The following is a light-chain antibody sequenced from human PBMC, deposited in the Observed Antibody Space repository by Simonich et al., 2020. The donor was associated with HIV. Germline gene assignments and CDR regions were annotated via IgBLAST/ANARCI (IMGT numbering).Light chain of an antibody. CDR2: EGS. Sequence: QSALTQPPSASGSPGQSVTISCTGTISDVGGYNYVTGYQQHPVKAPKLLIYEGSKPHSGVPDRCSCSKSGNTDSLTVSGLQAEDEADYYCSSYAGGNNLVFGGGTKLTVL. CDR1: ISDVGGYNY. CDR3: SSYAGGNNLV. J-gene: IGLJ3*02. V-gene: IGLV2-8*01.